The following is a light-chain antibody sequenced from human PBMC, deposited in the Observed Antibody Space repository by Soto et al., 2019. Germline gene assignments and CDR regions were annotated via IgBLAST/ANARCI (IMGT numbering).Light chain of an antibody. CDR2: NNN. CDR1: SSNIGAGYD. CDR3: QSFDRSLSGWV. Sequence: QSVLTQPPSVSGAPGQRVTISCTGSSSNIGAGYDVQWYQQLPGTAPKLLISNNNNRPSGVPDRFSGSKSDTSASLAITGIQAEDEADCYCQSFDRSLSGWVFGGGTKLTVL. J-gene: IGLJ3*02. V-gene: IGLV1-40*01.